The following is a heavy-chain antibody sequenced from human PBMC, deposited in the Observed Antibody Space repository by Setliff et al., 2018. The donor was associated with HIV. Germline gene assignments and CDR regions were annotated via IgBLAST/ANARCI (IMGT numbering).Heavy chain of an antibody. CDR2: INHRGNT. CDR3: ARGQRASPGPGTHYLDV. Sequence: SETLSLTCAVYGGPFDVHTWNWVRQAPGKRLEWLADINHRGNTNLNPSLKGRLTIAVDTSRDQFSLSLKSVTVADSAAYFCARGQRASPGPGTHYLDVWSKGTSVNRLL. V-gene: IGHV4-34*01. CDR1: GGPFDVHT. D-gene: IGHD6-25*01. J-gene: IGHJ6*03.